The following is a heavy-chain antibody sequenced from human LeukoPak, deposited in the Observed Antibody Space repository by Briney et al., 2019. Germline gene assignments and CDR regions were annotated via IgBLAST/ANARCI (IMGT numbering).Heavy chain of an antibody. Sequence: SETLSLTCIVSADAITSHFYWGWIRQSPGEGGKGLEWIASVYHSGAEYVNPSLKSRVTPSVDTSKNQFYLTLTSVTAADTAVYFCARASFASGSYYFDLWGPGTLITVSS. D-gene: IGHD3-10*01. J-gene: IGHJ4*02. V-gene: IGHV4-38-2*02. CDR2: VYHSGAE. CDR3: ARASFASGSYYFDL. CDR1: ADAITSHFY.